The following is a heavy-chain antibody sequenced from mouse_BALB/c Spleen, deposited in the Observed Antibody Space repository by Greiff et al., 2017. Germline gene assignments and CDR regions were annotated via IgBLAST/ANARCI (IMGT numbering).Heavy chain of an antibody. V-gene: IGHV3-2*02. CDR3: ARYDGYGFAY. D-gene: IGHD2-3*01. CDR1: GYSITSDYA. J-gene: IGHJ3*01. CDR2: ISYSGST. Sequence: EVKLMESGPGLVKPSQSLSLTCTVTGYSITSDYAWNWIRQFPGNKLEWLGYISYSGSTTYNPSLKSRISITRDTSKNQFFLQLNSVTTEDTATYYCARYDGYGFAYWGQGTLVTVSA.